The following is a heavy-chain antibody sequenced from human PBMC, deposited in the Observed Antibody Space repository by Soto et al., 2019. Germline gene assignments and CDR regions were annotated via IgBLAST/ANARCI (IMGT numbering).Heavy chain of an antibody. CDR1: GFTFSSYA. CDR3: AKSYSSNWSAYFDY. CDR2: ISGSGGST. D-gene: IGHD6-13*01. V-gene: IGHV3-23*01. Sequence: QPGGSLRLSCAASGFTFSSYAMSWVRQAPGKGLEWVSAISGSGGSTYYADSVKGRFTISRDTSKNTLYLQMNSLRAEDTALYYCAKSYSSNWSAYFDYRGPGTLGTVSS. J-gene: IGHJ4*02.